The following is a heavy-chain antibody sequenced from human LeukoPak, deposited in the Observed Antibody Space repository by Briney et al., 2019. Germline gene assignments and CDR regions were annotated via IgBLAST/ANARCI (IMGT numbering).Heavy chain of an antibody. D-gene: IGHD5-18*01. CDR3: ARAKTSPGGYSYGYMY. J-gene: IGHJ4*02. Sequence: PSETLSLTCAVYGGSFSGYYWSWIRQPPGKGLEWIGEINHSGSTNYNPSLKSRVTISVDTSKNQFSLKLSSVTAADTAVYYCARAKTSPGGYSYGYMYWGQGTLVTVSS. CDR1: GGSFSGYY. V-gene: IGHV4-34*01. CDR2: INHSGST.